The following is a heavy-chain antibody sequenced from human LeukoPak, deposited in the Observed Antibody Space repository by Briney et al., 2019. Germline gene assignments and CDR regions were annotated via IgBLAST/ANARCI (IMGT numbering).Heavy chain of an antibody. Sequence: PSETLSLTCTVSGGSISSYYWNWIRQSPGKGLEWIGLIYYTGSANYNPSLKSRVTISVDTSKNHFSLTVTSVTAADTAVYYCARRYCSGGHCYYFDSWGQGTLVTVSS. V-gene: IGHV4-59*08. D-gene: IGHD2-15*01. CDR2: IYYTGSA. J-gene: IGHJ4*02. CDR1: GGSISSYY. CDR3: ARRYCSGGHCYYFDS.